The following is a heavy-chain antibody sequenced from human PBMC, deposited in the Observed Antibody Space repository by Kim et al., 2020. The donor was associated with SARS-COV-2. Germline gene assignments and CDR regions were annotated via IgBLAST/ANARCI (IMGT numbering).Heavy chain of an antibody. J-gene: IGHJ5*02. D-gene: IGHD3-10*01. Sequence: QGRVTITADESTSTAYMELSSLRSEDTAVYYCARAVTMVRGAITPGWFDPWGQGTLVTVSS. CDR3: ARAVTMVRGAITPGWFDP. V-gene: IGHV1-69*01.